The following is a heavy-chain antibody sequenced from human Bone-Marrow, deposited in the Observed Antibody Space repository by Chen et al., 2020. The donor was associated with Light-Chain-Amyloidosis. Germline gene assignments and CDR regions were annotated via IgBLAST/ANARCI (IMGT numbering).Heavy chain of an antibody. D-gene: IGHD6-19*01. CDR2: IYYSGST. V-gene: IGHV4-39*07. CDR1: GGSISSSSYY. Sequence: QLQLQESGPGLVKPSETLSFTCTVSGGSISSSSYYWGWIRQPPGKGLEWIGSIYYSGSTYYNPALQSRVTISVDTSKNQFSLKLSSVTAADTAVYYCARDGIEGQWLPPDIWGQGTMVTVSS. CDR3: ARDGIEGQWLPPDI. J-gene: IGHJ3*02.